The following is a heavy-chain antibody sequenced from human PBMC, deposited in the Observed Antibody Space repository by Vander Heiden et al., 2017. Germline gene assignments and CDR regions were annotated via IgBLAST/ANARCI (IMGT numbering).Heavy chain of an antibody. D-gene: IGHD6-13*01. Sequence: QAQLVQSGAEVKKPGASVTVSCKASGYTFSTYGLSWVRQAPGQGPEWMGWISGDNGNTKYAQKLKGRITVTIDSSTDTAYMELRSLNSDDTAVYYWAGESSSWRGAHWFDPWGQGTLVTVSS. V-gene: IGHV1-18*01. CDR3: AGESSSWRGAHWFDP. CDR1: GYTFSTYG. CDR2: ISGDNGNT. J-gene: IGHJ5*02.